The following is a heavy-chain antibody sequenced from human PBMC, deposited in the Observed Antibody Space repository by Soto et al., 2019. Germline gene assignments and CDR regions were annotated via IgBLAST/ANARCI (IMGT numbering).Heavy chain of an antibody. D-gene: IGHD2-21*02. V-gene: IGHV3-30-3*01. Sequence: GSLGLACAASGFTFSAYAFHWVRQAPGKGLEWLSVISYDGRETHYADSVEGRFIISRDSSKKTAYLQVNSLRGDDTAVYFCATDPVAVTGSFIDSWGQGTPVTVYS. CDR2: ISYDGRET. J-gene: IGHJ4*02. CDR1: GFTFSAYA. CDR3: ATDPVAVTGSFIDS.